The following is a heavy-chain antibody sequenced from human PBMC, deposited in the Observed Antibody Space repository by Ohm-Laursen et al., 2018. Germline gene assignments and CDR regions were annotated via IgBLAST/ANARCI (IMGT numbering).Heavy chain of an antibody. J-gene: IGHJ6*02. V-gene: IGHV3-48*04. CDR3: ASLKPPLYYYGMDV. CDR1: GFTFSSYG. CDR2: ISSSSRTI. Sequence: SLRLSCAASGFTFSSYGMHWVRQVPGKGLEWVSYISSSSRTIYYADSVKGRFTISRDNAKNSLYLQMNSLRAEDTAVYYCASLKPPLYYYGMDVWGQGTTVTVSS.